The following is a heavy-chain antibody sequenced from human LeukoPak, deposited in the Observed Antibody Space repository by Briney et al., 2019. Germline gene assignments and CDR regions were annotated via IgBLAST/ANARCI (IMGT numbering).Heavy chain of an antibody. Sequence: ASVEVSCKASGYTFTSYGISWVRQAPGQGLEWMGWISAYNGNTNYAQKLQGRVTMTTDTSTSTAYMELRSLRSDDTAVYYCARDRLGYCSSTSCAYYYYGMDVWGQGTTVTVSS. D-gene: IGHD2-2*01. V-gene: IGHV1-18*01. CDR3: ARDRLGYCSSTSCAYYYYGMDV. J-gene: IGHJ6*02. CDR2: ISAYNGNT. CDR1: GYTFTSYG.